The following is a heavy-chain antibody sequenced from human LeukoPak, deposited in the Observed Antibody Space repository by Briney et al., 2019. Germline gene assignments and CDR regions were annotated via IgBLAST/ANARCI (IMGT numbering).Heavy chain of an antibody. CDR3: ARDRLYGLDV. J-gene: IGHJ6*02. V-gene: IGHV3-74*01. Sequence: GGSLRLSCAASDLTFSNSWMHWVRQAPGKGLVWVSRIVGDGTSASYADSVKGRFTISRDNAKNTVYLQMNSLRAEDTAVYYCARDRLYGLDVWGQGTTVTVSS. CDR2: IVGDGTSA. CDR1: DLTFSNSW.